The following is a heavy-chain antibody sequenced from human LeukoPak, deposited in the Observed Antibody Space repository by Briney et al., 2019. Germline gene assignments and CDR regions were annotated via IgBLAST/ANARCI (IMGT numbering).Heavy chain of an antibody. CDR1: GFTFGDYA. V-gene: IGHV3-49*04. J-gene: IGHJ6*02. D-gene: IGHD2-2*01. CDR3: TRVVPAAHYGMDV. CDR2: IRSKAYGGTT. Sequence: GASLRLSCPASGFTFGDYAMSWVRQAPGKGREWVGFIRSKAYGGTTEYPASVKGRFTISRDDSKSIAYLQMNSLKTEDTAVYYCTRVVPAAHYGMDVWGQGTTVTVSS.